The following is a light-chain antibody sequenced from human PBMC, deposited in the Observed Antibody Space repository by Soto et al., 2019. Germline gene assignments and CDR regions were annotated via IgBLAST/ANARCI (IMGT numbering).Light chain of an antibody. Sequence: QTVVTQEPSLTVSPGGTVTLTCGSSTGAVTSGHYPYWFQQKPGQAPRTLIYDTSNKHSWTPARFSGSLLGGKAALTLSGAQREDEAEYYCLLSYSGARQGVFGGGTKLTVL. V-gene: IGLV7-46*01. J-gene: IGLJ2*01. CDR3: LLSYSGARQGV. CDR1: TGAVTSGHY. CDR2: DTS.